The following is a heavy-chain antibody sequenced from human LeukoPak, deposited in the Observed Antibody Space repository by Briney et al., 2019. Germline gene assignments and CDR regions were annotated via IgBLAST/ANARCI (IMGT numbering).Heavy chain of an antibody. CDR2: IPYDGSNK. D-gene: IGHD1-14*01. CDR3: ARDHRPEIQYYYMDV. Sequence: GGSLRLSCAASGFTFSTYGMHWVRQAPGKGLEWVAFIPYDGSNKYYADSVKGRFTISRDISKNALYLQMNSLRAEDTAVYYCARDHRPEIQYYYMDVWGKGTTVAVSS. J-gene: IGHJ6*03. V-gene: IGHV3-30*02. CDR1: GFTFSTYG.